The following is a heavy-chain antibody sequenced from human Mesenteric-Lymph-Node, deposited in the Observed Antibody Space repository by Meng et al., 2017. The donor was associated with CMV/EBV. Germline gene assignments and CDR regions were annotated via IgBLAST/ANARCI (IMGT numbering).Heavy chain of an antibody. Sequence: ASVKVSCKASGYTFTSYGISWVRQAPGQGLEWMGWISAYNGNTNYAQKLQGRVTMTTDTSTSTAYMELRSLRSEDTAVYYCARGKGVTNTPYGMDVWGQGTTVTVSS. CDR1: GYTFTSYG. V-gene: IGHV1-18*01. CDR2: ISAYNGNT. D-gene: IGHD4-23*01. J-gene: IGHJ6*02. CDR3: ARGKGVTNTPYGMDV.